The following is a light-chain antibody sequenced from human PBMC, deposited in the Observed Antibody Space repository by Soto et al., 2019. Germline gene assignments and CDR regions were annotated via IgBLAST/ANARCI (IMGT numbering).Light chain of an antibody. Sequence: QTVVTQEPSFSVSLGRTVTLTCGLSSGSVSTSHYPTWCQQTPGQAPRTLIYNTNTRSSGVPDRFSGSILGNKAALTITGAQADDESDYYCVLYMGSGLWVFGGGTKVTVL. CDR2: NTN. V-gene: IGLV8-61*01. CDR3: VLYMGSGLWV. CDR1: SGSVSTSHY. J-gene: IGLJ3*02.